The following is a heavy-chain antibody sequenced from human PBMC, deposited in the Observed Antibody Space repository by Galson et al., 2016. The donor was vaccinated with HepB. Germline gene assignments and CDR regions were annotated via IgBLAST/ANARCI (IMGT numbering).Heavy chain of an antibody. CDR2: ISSRGNVI. Sequence: SLRLSCAASGFTFSDYYMTWIRQAPGKGLEWVSYISSRGNVIYYADSVKGRFNISRDNAENSLYLQMNSLRAEDTAVYYCASRRYTGRGGYSSSWLREYWGQGTLVTVSS. J-gene: IGHJ4*02. V-gene: IGHV3-11*01. CDR1: GFTFSDYY. D-gene: IGHD6-13*01. CDR3: ASRRYTGRGGYSSSWLREY.